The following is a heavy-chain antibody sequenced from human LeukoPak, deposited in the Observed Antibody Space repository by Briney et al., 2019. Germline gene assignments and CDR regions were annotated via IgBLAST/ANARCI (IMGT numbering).Heavy chain of an antibody. Sequence: ASVKVSCKASGYIFTNYGISWVRQAPGQGLEWMGWISAYNGNRNSAQQLQGRVTMTTDTATSTAYMELRSLRSDDTAVYYCARDSDRYYGSGSYSSHYDYWGQGTLVTVSS. V-gene: IGHV1-18*01. CDR2: ISAYNGNR. D-gene: IGHD3-10*01. CDR3: ARDSDRYYGSGSYSSHYDY. CDR1: GYIFTNYG. J-gene: IGHJ4*02.